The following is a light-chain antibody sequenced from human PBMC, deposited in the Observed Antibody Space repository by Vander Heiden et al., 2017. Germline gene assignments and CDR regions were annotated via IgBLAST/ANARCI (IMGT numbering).Light chain of an antibody. V-gene: IGKV1-39*01. J-gene: IGKJ1*01. CDR1: QSISNY. CDR3: QQSYNAPWT. CDR2: VAS. Sequence: DIQMTQSPSSLSASVGDRVTITCRASQSISNYVNWYQQKPGKVPKVLIYVASTLQTGVPSRFSGSGSGTDFTLTISSLQPEDFATYYCQQSYNAPWTFGQGTKVEIK.